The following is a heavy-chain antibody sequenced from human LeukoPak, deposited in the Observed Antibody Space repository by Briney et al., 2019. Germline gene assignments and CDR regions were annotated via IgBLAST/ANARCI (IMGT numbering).Heavy chain of an antibody. CDR2: IYASGST. V-gene: IGHV4-4*07. CDR3: ARMPNYYDTSGYYQSLDY. D-gene: IGHD3-22*01. J-gene: IGHJ4*02. CDR1: GGSISNYY. Sequence: SETLSLTCTVSGGSISNYYWSWIRQPAGKGLEWIGRIYASGSTNYNPSLQSRVTISVDRSKNQFSLKLSSVTAADTAVCYCARMPNYYDTSGYYQSLDYWGQGTLVTVSS.